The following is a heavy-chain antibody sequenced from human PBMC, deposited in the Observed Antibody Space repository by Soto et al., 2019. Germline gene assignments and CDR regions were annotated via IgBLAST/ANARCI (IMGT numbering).Heavy chain of an antibody. V-gene: IGHV3-64D*08. J-gene: IGHJ4*02. D-gene: IGHD3-22*01. CDR1: GFTFSSYA. CDR2: ISSNGGST. CDR3: VKVAPNYYDSSGYYSRSLDY. Sequence: PGGSLRLSCSASGFTFSSYAMHWVRQAPGKGLEFVSAISSNGGSTYYADSVKGRFTISRDNSKNTLYFQMSSLRAEDTAVYYCVKVAPNYYDSSGYYSRSLDYWGQGTLVTVSS.